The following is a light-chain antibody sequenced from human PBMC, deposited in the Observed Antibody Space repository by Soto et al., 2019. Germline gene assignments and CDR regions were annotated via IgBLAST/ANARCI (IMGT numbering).Light chain of an antibody. Sequence: MTQSPATLSVSPGEGATLSCRASQTISSWLAWYQQKPGKAPKLLIYDASSLESGVPSRFSGSGSGTEFTLTISSLQPDDFATYYCQQYNSYSPRTFGQGTKV. CDR3: QQYNSYSPRT. J-gene: IGKJ1*01. CDR1: QTISSW. V-gene: IGKV1-5*01. CDR2: DAS.